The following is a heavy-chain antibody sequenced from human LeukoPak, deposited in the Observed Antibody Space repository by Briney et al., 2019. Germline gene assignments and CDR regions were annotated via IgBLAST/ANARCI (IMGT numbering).Heavy chain of an antibody. Sequence: ASETLSLTCTVSGDSISSSFYYWGWIRQPPGKGLEWIGSIYYGGGTHYNPSLKSRATIFLDTSKNQFSLKLSSVTAADTAVYYCASPHSGSYYYYWGQGTLVTVSS. D-gene: IGHD1-26*01. V-gene: IGHV4-39*07. CDR2: IYYGGGT. CDR1: GDSISSSFYY. CDR3: ASPHSGSYYYY. J-gene: IGHJ4*02.